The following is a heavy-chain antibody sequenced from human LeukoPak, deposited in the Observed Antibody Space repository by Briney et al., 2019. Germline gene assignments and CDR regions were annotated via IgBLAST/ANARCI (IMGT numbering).Heavy chain of an antibody. J-gene: IGHJ4*02. Sequence: SETLSLTCTVSGGSISTYYWSWIRQSPGKGLEWLGYIFYNGSTNSNPSLKSRVTISVDTSKNQFSLKLSSVTAADTAVYYCARGVYIAAAQYGYWGQGTLVTVSS. CDR3: ARGVYIAAAQYGY. CDR1: GGSISTYY. CDR2: IFYNGST. V-gene: IGHV4-59*01. D-gene: IGHD6-13*01.